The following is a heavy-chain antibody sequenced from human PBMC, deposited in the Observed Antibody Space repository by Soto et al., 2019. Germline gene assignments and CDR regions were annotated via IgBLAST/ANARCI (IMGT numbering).Heavy chain of an antibody. CDR3: AKEYTSISKGSFDY. D-gene: IGHD2-2*02. Sequence: EVHLLEFGGGLVQRGGSLRLSCAASGFTFSNYAMNWVRQAPGKGLEWVSGITGSGGATFYADSVKGRFTISRDSSKNTVYLQVNSVRADDTAVYYCAKEYTSISKGSFDYWGQGALVTVSS. J-gene: IGHJ4*02. CDR2: ITGSGGAT. V-gene: IGHV3-23*01. CDR1: GFTFSNYA.